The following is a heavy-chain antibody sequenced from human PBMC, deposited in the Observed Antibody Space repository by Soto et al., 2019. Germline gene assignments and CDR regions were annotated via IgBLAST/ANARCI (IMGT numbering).Heavy chain of an antibody. Sequence: SETLSLTCAVSGGSISSGGYSWRWILQPPGKGLEWIGYIYHSGSTYYNPSLKTRVTLSVDRSKNQFSLKLSSVPPAATAVYYCARASRRGAFDIWCQGTMLTV. J-gene: IGHJ3*02. D-gene: IGHD2-2*01. CDR2: IYHSGST. CDR1: GGSISSGGYS. V-gene: IGHV4-30-2*01. CDR3: ARASRRGAFDI.